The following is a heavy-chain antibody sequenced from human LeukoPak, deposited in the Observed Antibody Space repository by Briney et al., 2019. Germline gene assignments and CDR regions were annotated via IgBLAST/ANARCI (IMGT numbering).Heavy chain of an antibody. D-gene: IGHD6-13*01. Sequence: GGSLRLSCAASGFTFSSYEMNWVRQAPGKGLEWVSYISSSGSTIYYADSVKGRFTISRDNAKNSLYLQMNSLRAEDTAVYYCARDGAQLTLGGNYYYYMDVWGKGTTVTVSS. CDR3: ARDGAQLTLGGNYYYYMDV. CDR2: ISSSGSTI. J-gene: IGHJ6*03. V-gene: IGHV3-48*03. CDR1: GFTFSSYE.